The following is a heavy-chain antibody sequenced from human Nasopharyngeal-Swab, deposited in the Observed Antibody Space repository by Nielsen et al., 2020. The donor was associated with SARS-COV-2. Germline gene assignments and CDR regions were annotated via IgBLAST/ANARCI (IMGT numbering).Heavy chain of an antibody. J-gene: IGHJ4*03. Sequence: WIRQPPGKGLEWIGYIYYSGSTYYNPSLKSRVTISVDTSKNQFSLKLSSVTAADTAVYYCAREGNCSGGSCYSYFDYWGKGTTVTVSS. CDR2: IYYSGST. V-gene: IGHV4-30-4*01. CDR3: AREGNCSGGSCYSYFDY. D-gene: IGHD2-15*01.